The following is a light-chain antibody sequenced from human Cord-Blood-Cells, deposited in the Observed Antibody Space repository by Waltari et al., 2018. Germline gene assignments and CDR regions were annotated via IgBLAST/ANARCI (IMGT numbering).Light chain of an antibody. Sequence: QSALTQPASVSGSPGQSITTSCTGTSSDVGGYNFVSWYQQPPGKAPELMIYDVSKRPSGVSNRFSGSKSGNTASLTISGLQAEDEADYYCSSYTSSSTYVFGTGTKVTVL. J-gene: IGLJ1*01. CDR2: DVS. CDR3: SSYTSSSTYV. V-gene: IGLV2-14*01. CDR1: SSDVGGYNF.